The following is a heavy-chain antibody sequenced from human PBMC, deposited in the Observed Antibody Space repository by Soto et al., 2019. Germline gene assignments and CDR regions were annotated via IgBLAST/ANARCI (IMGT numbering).Heavy chain of an antibody. CDR2: IKSKTDGGTT. CDR1: GFTFSNGW. Sequence: EVQLVESGGGLVEPEGSLRLSCAASGFTFSNGWMNWVRQAPGKGLEWVGRIKSKTDGGTTDYAAPVKGRFTISREESKNTLYMEMNSLKTEDTAVYYCTTERSRWVFQYWGQGTLVTVSS. V-gene: IGHV3-15*07. J-gene: IGHJ1*01. D-gene: IGHD6-13*01. CDR3: TTERSRWVFQY.